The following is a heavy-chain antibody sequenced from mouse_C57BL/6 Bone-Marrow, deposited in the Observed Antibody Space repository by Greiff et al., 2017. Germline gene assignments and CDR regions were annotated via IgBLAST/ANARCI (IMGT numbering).Heavy chain of an antibody. D-gene: IGHD1-1*01. CDR1: GFNIKDDY. V-gene: IGHV14-4*01. J-gene: IGHJ2*01. CDR3: TQGTTVVPYYFDY. Sequence: VQLQQSGAELVRPGASVKLSCTASGFNIKDDYMHWVKQRPEQGLEWIGWIDPENGDTEYASKFQGKATITADTSSNTASLQLSSLTSEDTAVYYCTQGTTVVPYYFDYWGQGTTLTVSS. CDR2: IDPENGDT.